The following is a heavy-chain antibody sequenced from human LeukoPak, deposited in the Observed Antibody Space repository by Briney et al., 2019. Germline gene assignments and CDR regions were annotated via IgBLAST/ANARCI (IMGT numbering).Heavy chain of an antibody. CDR3: ARVVADRGVDYYYYYGLDV. CDR2: ISYDGGNK. CDR1: GFTFSSYA. J-gene: IGHJ6*02. Sequence: PGGSLRLSCAASGFTFSSYAMHWVRQAPGKGLEWVAVISYDGGNKYYADSVKGRFTISRDNSKNTLYLQMNSLRAEDTAVYYCARVVADRGVDYYYYYGLDVWGQGTTVTVSS. D-gene: IGHD3-10*01. V-gene: IGHV3-30-3*01.